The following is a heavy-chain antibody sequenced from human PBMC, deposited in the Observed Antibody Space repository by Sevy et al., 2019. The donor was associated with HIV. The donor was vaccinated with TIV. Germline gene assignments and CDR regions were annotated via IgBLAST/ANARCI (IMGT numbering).Heavy chain of an antibody. J-gene: IGHJ3*02. CDR1: GYTFTNYA. Sequence: ASVKVSCKASGYTFTNYAMNWVRQAPGQGLEWMGWINTNTGNPTYAQGFTGRFVFSLDTSVSTAYRQISSLKAEDTAVYYCARGYIGYDSGDAFDIWGQGTMVTVSS. D-gene: IGHD5-12*01. V-gene: IGHV7-4-1*02. CDR3: ARGYIGYDSGDAFDI. CDR2: INTNTGNP.